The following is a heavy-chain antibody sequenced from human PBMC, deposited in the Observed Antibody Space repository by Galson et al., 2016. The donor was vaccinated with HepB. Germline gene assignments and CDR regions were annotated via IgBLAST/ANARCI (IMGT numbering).Heavy chain of an antibody. V-gene: IGHV1-46*01. CDR3: AVYSNVWYP. J-gene: IGHJ5*02. Sequence: SVKVSCKASGHTFTSYYMHWFRQAPGKGLEWMGIINPSGGSATYAQRFQGRVTLTRDTSTSTVYMEMSSLRSEDTDVYYFAVYSNVWYPWGQGTLVTFSS. CDR2: INPSGGSA. D-gene: IGHD6-19*01. CDR1: GHTFTSYY.